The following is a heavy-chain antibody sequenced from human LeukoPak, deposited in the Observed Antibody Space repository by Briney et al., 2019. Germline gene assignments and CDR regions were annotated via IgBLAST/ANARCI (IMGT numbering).Heavy chain of an antibody. D-gene: IGHD3-22*01. CDR3: AKLYDSSGYYPYYFDY. Sequence: GGSLRLSCAASGFTFSDYYMSWIRQAPGKGLEWVSAISGSGGSTYYADSVKGRFTISRDNSKNTLYLQMNSLRAEDTAVYYCAKLYDSSGYYPYYFDYWGQGTLVTVSS. CDR2: ISGSGGST. V-gene: IGHV3-23*01. CDR1: GFTFSDYY. J-gene: IGHJ4*02.